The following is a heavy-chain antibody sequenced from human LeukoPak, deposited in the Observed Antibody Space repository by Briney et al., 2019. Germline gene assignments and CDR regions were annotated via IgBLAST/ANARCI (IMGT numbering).Heavy chain of an antibody. CDR2: MNPNSGNT. V-gene: IGHV1-8*01. Sequence: GASVKVSCKASGYTFINYGINWVRQAAGQGLEWMGWMNPNSGNTGYAQKFQGRVTMTRDTSITTAYMELSSLRSEDTAMYYCARGPLDYYGSGIDYWGQGTLVTVSS. D-gene: IGHD3-10*01. J-gene: IGHJ4*02. CDR1: GYTFINYG. CDR3: ARGPLDYYGSGIDY.